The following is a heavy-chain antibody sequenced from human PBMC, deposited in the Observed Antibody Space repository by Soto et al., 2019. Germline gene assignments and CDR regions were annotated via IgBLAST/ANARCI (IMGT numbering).Heavy chain of an antibody. CDR2: ISGSGGST. V-gene: IGHV3-23*01. Sequence: EVQLLESGGGLVQPGGSLRLSCAASGFTFSSYAMSWVRQAPGKGLEWVSAISGSGGSTYYADSVKGRFTTSRDNSKNTLYLQMNSLRAEDTAVYYCAKDKGYSSSLGGYYYYYYMDVWGKGTTVTVSS. CDR1: GFTFSSYA. D-gene: IGHD6-6*01. CDR3: AKDKGYSSSLGGYYYYYYMDV. J-gene: IGHJ6*03.